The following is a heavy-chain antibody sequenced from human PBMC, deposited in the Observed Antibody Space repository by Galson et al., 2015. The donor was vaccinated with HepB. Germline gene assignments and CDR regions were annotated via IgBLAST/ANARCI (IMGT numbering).Heavy chain of an antibody. Sequence: SVKVSCKASGYTFTSYGISWVRQAPGQGLEWMGWISAYNGNTNYAQKLQGRVTMTTDTSTSTAYMELRSLRSDDTAVYYCARDREQVLVVYASYHEFDYWGQGTLVTVSS. CDR3: ARDREQVLVVYASYHEFDY. CDR1: GYTFTSYG. D-gene: IGHD2-8*02. V-gene: IGHV1-18*01. J-gene: IGHJ4*02. CDR2: ISAYNGNT.